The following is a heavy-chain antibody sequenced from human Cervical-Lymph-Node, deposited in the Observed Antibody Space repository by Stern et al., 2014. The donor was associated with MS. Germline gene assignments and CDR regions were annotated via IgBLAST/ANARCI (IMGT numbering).Heavy chain of an antibody. CDR2: IWYDGSNK. CDR1: GFTFSSYG. D-gene: IGHD2-15*01. J-gene: IGHJ4*02. Sequence: QVQLVESGGGVVQPGRSLRLSCAASGFTFSSYGMHWVRQAPGKGLEGVAVIWYDGSNKYYADSVKGRFTISRDNSKNTLYLQMNSLRAEDTAVYYCARDREDGGFDYWGQGTLVTVSS. CDR3: ARDREDGGFDY. V-gene: IGHV3-33*01.